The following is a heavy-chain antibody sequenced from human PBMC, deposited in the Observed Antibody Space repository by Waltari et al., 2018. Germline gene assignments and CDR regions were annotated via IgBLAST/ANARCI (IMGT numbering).Heavy chain of an antibody. D-gene: IGHD3-10*01. J-gene: IGHJ6*02. Sequence: EVQLLESGGGLAQPGGSLRLSCAASGFPFSPYSRTWVRQAPGKGLECVSSIRDSGGTTYYADSVKGRFTISRDNSKNTIFLQMDSLRVEDTAIYYCARDRFLLWFGLLDVWGQGTTVTVSS. V-gene: IGHV3-23*01. CDR1: GFPFSPYS. CDR2: IRDSGGTT. CDR3: ARDRFLLWFGLLDV.